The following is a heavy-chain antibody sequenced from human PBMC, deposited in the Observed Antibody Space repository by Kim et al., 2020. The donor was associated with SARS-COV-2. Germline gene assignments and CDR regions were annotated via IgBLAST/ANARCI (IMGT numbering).Heavy chain of an antibody. Sequence: GGSLRLSCTASGFTFGDYAMSWVRQAPGKGLEWVGFIRSKAYGGTTEYAASVKGRFTISRDDSKSIAYLQMNSLKTEDTAVYYCTRDLAVVNYWGQGTLVTVSS. J-gene: IGHJ4*02. CDR2: IRSKAYGGTT. D-gene: IGHD2-15*01. CDR3: TRDLAVVNY. CDR1: GFTFGDYA. V-gene: IGHV3-49*04.